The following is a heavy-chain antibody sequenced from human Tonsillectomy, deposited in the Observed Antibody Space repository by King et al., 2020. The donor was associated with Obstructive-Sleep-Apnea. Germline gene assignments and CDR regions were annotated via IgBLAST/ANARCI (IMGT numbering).Heavy chain of an antibody. Sequence: QLVQSGAEVKKPGESLRISCKGSGYSFTSYWISWVRQMPGKGLEWMGRIDPSDSYTNYSPSFQGHVTISADQAISTAYLQWSSLKASDTAMYYCAEIGIAAAGNDYWGQGTLVTVSS. CDR3: AEIGIAAAGNDY. J-gene: IGHJ4*02. CDR1: GYSFTSYW. D-gene: IGHD6-13*01. CDR2: IDPSDSYT. V-gene: IGHV5-10-1*01.